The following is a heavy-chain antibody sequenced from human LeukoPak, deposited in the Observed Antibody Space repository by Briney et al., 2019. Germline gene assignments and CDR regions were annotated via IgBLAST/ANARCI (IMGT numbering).Heavy chain of an antibody. D-gene: IGHD6-19*01. Sequence: GGSLRLSCEASGFTFTSYAMHWVRQAPGKGLEWVSSISASGSGTFYTDSMNGRFTISRDNAKKTFFLQMKNLRLGDTALYYCAKGRDTSGRQNFDFWGQGTLVTVSP. V-gene: IGHV3-23*01. CDR3: AKGRDTSGRQNFDF. CDR1: GFTFTSYA. J-gene: IGHJ4*02. CDR2: ISASGSGT.